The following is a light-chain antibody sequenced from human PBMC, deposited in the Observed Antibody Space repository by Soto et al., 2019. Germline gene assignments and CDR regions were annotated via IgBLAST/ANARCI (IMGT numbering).Light chain of an antibody. CDR1: QSISPW. V-gene: IGKV1-5*01. J-gene: IGKJ1*01. CDR3: QQYNTYCT. Sequence: DIQMTQSPSTLSASMGDRVTITCRASQSISPWLAWYQQKPGKAPKLLIYDVSRLEGGVPSRFSGSGSGTEFTLTINSLHPNDSATYYCQQYNTYCTLGQGTKVDIK. CDR2: DVS.